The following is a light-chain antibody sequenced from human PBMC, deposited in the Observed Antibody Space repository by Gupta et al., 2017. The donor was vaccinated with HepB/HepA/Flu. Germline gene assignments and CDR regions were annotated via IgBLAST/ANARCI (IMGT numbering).Light chain of an antibody. V-gene: IGLV2-14*03. J-gene: IGLJ3*02. Sequence: QSALTQPASVAGSPGQSITIACSGTSSDVGGYNSVSWYQQYQGKAPKLLIYDVTARPSGISTRFSASKSGNTASLTISGLQTEDEADYFCSSFTRSTSTLVLFGGGTKVTVL. CDR3: SSFTRSTSTLVL. CDR2: DVT. CDR1: SSDVGGYNS.